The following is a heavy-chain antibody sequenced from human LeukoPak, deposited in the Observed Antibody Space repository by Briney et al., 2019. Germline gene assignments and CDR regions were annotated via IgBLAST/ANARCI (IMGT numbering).Heavy chain of an antibody. CDR3: ARGNSGSYREFDY. V-gene: IGHV4-4*07. J-gene: IGHJ4*02. CDR2: IYTSGST. CDR1: GGSISSYY. Sequence: PSETLSLTCTVSGGSISSYYWSWIWQPAGKGLEWIGRIYTSGSTNYNASLKSRVSMSVDTSKNQFSLKLSSVTAADTAVFYCARGNSGSYREFDYWGQGTLVTVSS. D-gene: IGHD1-26*01.